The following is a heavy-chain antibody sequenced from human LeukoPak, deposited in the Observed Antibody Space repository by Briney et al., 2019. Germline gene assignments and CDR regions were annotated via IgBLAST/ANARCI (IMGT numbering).Heavy chain of an antibody. D-gene: IGHD4-17*01. CDR3: ARGLYGDYVGNY. Sequence: KPGGSLRLSCAASGFTFSTYSMNWVRQAPGKGLEWVSSISSSSSYIYYADSVKGRFTISRDNAKNSLYLQMNSLRAEDTAVYYCARGLYGDYVGNYWGQGTLVTVSS. J-gene: IGHJ4*02. CDR2: ISSSSSYI. V-gene: IGHV3-21*01. CDR1: GFTFSTYS.